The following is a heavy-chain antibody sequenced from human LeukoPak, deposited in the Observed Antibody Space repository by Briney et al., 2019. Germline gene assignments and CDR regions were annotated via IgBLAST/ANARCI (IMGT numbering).Heavy chain of an antibody. Sequence: GESLKISCQASGYIFTSNWIGWVRQMPGKGLESMGLIYPADSDTTYSPSFQGQATISADKSISTVYLQWSSLKASDTAMYYCARALPHYISGWNVYFYYGMDVWGQGTTVTVSS. CDR3: ARALPHYISGWNVYFYYGMDV. CDR2: IYPADSDT. D-gene: IGHD6-19*01. CDR1: GYIFTSNW. J-gene: IGHJ6*02. V-gene: IGHV5-51*01.